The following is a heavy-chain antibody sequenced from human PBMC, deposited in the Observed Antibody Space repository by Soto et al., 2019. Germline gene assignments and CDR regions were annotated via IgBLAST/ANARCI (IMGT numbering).Heavy chain of an antibody. J-gene: IGHJ4*02. CDR1: GFTFSSYG. Sequence: PGGSLRLSCAASGFTFSSYGMHWVRQAPGKGLEWVAVMSYDGNNKYYADSVKGRFTVSRDNSRNTQFLQMNSLRVEDTAVYYCAKGFISGGYANGICYHFDYWGQGTPVTVSS. CDR3: AKGFISGGYANGICYHFDY. V-gene: IGHV3-30*18. D-gene: IGHD2-8*01. CDR2: MSYDGNNK.